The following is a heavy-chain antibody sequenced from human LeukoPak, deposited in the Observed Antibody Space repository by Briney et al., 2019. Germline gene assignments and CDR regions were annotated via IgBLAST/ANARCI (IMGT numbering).Heavy chain of an antibody. Sequence: ASVKVSCKASGGTFSSYAISWVRQAPGQGLEWVGGIIPIFGTANYAQKFQGRVTITADESTSTAYMELSSLRSEDTAVYYCARSFAYCGGDCYSSDYWGQGTLVTVSS. V-gene: IGHV1-69*01. J-gene: IGHJ4*02. CDR1: GGTFSSYA. D-gene: IGHD2-21*01. CDR2: IIPIFGTA. CDR3: ARSFAYCGGDCYSSDY.